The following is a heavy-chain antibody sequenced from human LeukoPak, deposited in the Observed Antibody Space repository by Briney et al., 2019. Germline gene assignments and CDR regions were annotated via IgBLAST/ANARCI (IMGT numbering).Heavy chain of an antibody. CDR3: ARGRYCSADICSGGDAFDI. J-gene: IGHJ3*02. D-gene: IGHD2-15*01. CDR1: GGSINNYY. CDR2: IYTRGST. Sequence: PSETLSLTCTVSGGSINNYYRSWIRQPAGKGLEWIGRIYTRGSTNYNPSLKSRVTMSVDTSKNQFSLKLSSVTAADTAVYYCARGRYCSADICSGGDAFDIWGQGTMVSVSS. V-gene: IGHV4-4*07.